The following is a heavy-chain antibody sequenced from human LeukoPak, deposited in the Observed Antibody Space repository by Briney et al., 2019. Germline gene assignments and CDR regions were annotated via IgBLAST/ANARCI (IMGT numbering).Heavy chain of an antibody. CDR2: IYVGGGRT. V-gene: IGHV3-23*01. CDR3: AKTRGETAVNPDV. D-gene: IGHD6-19*01. CDR1: GFTFSSYA. J-gene: IGHJ6*02. Sequence: GGSLRLSCAASGFTFSSYAMSWVRQAPGKGLEWVASIYVGGGRTYYADSVKGRFTISRDNSKNTLYLQMNSLRAEDTARYYCAKTRGETAVNPDVWAKGPRSPSP.